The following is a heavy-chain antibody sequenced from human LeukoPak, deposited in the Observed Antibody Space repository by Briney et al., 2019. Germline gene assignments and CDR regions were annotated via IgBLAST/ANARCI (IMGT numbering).Heavy chain of an antibody. CDR3: VRETITMVRGIIKADAFDI. CDR1: GFTFSDYY. CDR2: ISHSGGTI. D-gene: IGHD3-10*01. Sequence: GGSLRLSCVASGFTFSDYYMSWIRQAPGKGLEWISYISHSGGTISYADSVKGRFTISRDNAKNSVFLQMSSLRAEDTAVYYCVRETITMVRGIIKADAFDIWGQRTTVTVSS. J-gene: IGHJ3*02. V-gene: IGHV3-11*01.